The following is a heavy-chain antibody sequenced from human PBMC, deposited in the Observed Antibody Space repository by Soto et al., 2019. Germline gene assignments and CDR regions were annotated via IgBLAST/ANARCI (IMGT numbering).Heavy chain of an antibody. V-gene: IGHV3-33*01. Sequence: LRLSCAASGFTFSSYGMHWVRQAPGKGLEWVAVIWYDGSNKYYADSVKGRFTISRDNSKNTLYLQMNSLRAEDTAVYYCARERDYSSSSPVPNWFDPWGQGTLVTVSS. CDR1: GFTFSSYG. CDR3: ARERDYSSSSPVPNWFDP. D-gene: IGHD6-6*01. J-gene: IGHJ5*02. CDR2: IWYDGSNK.